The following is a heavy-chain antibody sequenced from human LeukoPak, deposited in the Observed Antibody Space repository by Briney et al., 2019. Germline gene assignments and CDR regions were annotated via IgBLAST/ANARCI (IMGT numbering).Heavy chain of an antibody. CDR2: ISDSGSST. CDR1: GFTFSSYA. V-gene: IGHV3-23*01. J-gene: IGHJ4*02. D-gene: IGHD6-19*01. Sequence: GGSLRLSCAASGFTFSSYAMSWVRQAPGKGLDRVSSISDSGSSTYSADSVRGRFTISRDSSTNTLYLQMNSLRVEDTAMYYCAKDRGRSGWDGLDYWGQGTLVTASS. CDR3: AKDRGRSGWDGLDY.